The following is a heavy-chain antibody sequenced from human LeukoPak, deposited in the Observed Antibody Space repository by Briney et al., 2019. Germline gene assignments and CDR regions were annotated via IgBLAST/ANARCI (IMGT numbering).Heavy chain of an antibody. V-gene: IGHV3-23*01. Sequence: GGSLRLSCAASGFTFSGYGMNWVRQAPGRGLEWVSSILRDGGGTYYAESVKGRFTISRDNSKSTLYLQMNSLRVEDTAVYYCAKDAGVLYFQHWGQGTLVTVSS. CDR3: AKDAGVLYFQH. CDR2: ILRDGGGT. CDR1: GFTFSGYG. J-gene: IGHJ1*01.